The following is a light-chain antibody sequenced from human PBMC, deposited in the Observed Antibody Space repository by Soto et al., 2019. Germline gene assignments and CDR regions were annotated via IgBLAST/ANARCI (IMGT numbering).Light chain of an antibody. CDR3: QQRSNWHSLT. J-gene: IGKJ4*01. CDR2: DAS. V-gene: IGKV3-11*01. CDR1: QSVGRY. Sequence: DIVLTQSPCTLSLSPGERATLSCRASQSVGRYLAWYQHKPGQAPRLLISDASNRATGIPARFSGSGSETDFTLTISSLEHEDSAVYYCQQRSNWHSLTFGGGTKVDIK.